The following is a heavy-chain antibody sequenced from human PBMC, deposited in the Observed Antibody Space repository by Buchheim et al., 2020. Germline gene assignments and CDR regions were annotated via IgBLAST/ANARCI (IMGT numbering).Heavy chain of an antibody. V-gene: IGHV3-30*02. D-gene: IGHD2-2*01. J-gene: IGHJ4*02. CDR2: IRYDGSNK. CDR3: AKMGDIVVVPAAMMEYYFDY. Sequence: QVQLVESGGGVVQPGRSLRLSCAASGFTFSSYGMHWVRQAPGKGLEWVAFIRYDGSNKYYADSVKGRFTISRDNSKNTLYLEMNSQRAEDTAVYYCAKMGDIVVVPAAMMEYYFDYWGQGTL. CDR1: GFTFSSYG.